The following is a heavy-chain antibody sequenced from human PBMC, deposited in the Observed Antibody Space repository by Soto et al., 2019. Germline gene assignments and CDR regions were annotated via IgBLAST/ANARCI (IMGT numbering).Heavy chain of an antibody. D-gene: IGHD6-13*01. CDR3: ARQGTGYSSSRFWFDP. CDR1: GGSISSSSYY. J-gene: IGHJ5*02. Sequence: QLQLQESGPGLVKPSETLSLTCTVSGGSISSSSYYWGWIRQPPGKGLEWIVSIYYSGSTYYNPSLKSRVTISVDTSKNQFSLKLSSVTAADTAVYYCARQGTGYSSSRFWFDPWGQGTLVTVSS. CDR2: IYYSGST. V-gene: IGHV4-39*01.